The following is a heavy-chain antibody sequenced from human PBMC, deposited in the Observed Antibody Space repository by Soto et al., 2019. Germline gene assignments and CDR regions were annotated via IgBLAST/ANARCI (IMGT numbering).Heavy chain of an antibody. Sequence: GGSLRLSCAASGFTFSSYGMHWVRQAPGKGLEWVAVIWYDGSNKYYADSVKGRFTISRDNSKNTLYLQMNSLRAEDTAVYYCARDSLTGILTGLASHWGQGTLVTVSS. J-gene: IGHJ4*02. CDR1: GFTFSSYG. CDR2: IWYDGSNK. CDR3: ARDSLTGILTGLASH. D-gene: IGHD3-9*01. V-gene: IGHV3-33*01.